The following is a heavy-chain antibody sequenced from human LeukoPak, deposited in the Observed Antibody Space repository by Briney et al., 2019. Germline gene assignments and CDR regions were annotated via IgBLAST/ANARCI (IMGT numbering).Heavy chain of an antibody. CDR3: AKEGRSLQTY. Sequence: GGSLRLSCAASGFTVSSNYMSWVRLAPGKGLEWVANIKEDGTETYYVDSVKGRFTISRDNAKNSLYLQMNSLRVEDTAVYYCAKEGRSLQTYWGQGTLVTVSS. J-gene: IGHJ4*02. V-gene: IGHV3-7*03. D-gene: IGHD5-24*01. CDR1: GFTVSSNY. CDR2: IKEDGTET.